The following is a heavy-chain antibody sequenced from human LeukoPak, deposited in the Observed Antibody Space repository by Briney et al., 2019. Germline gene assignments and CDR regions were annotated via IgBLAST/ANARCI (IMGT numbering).Heavy chain of an antibody. CDR1: GGSISSYY. D-gene: IGHD3-3*01. J-gene: IGHJ4*02. V-gene: IGHV4-59*01. CDR2: IFYTGSA. CDR3: ARCPSWSGYSFDY. Sequence: PSETLSLTCTVSGGSISSYYWTWIRQPPRKGLEWLGYIFYTGSANYNPSLKSRVTISVDTSKNQFSLKLSSVTAADTAVYYCARCPSWSGYSFDYWGQGTLVTVSS.